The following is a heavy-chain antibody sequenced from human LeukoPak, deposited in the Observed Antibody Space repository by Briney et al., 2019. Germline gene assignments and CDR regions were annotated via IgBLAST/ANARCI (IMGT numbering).Heavy chain of an antibody. D-gene: IGHD3-10*01. CDR3: ARANVTMVRGVIRP. CDR2: IYHSGST. J-gene: IGHJ5*02. CDR1: GYSISSGYY. Sequence: SETLSLTCTVSGYSISSGYYWGWIRQPPGKGLEWIGSIYHSGSTYYNPSLKSRVTISVDTSKNQFSLKLSSVTAADTAVYYCARANVTMVRGVIRPWGQGTLVTVSS. V-gene: IGHV4-38-2*02.